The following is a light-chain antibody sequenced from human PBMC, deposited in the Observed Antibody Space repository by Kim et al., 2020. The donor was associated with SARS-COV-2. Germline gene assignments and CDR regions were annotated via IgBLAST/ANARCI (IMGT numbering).Light chain of an antibody. Sequence: IQMTQSPSSLSASVGDRVTITWRASQSISNYLNWYQQRPGKAPKVLIYAAAILQNGVPSRFSGSGSGTDFTLTISSLQPDDCASYYCQPSECDFSEYTFGKGPKL. CDR1: QSISNY. CDR3: QPSECDFSEYT. J-gene: IGKJ2*01. CDR2: AAA. V-gene: IGKV1-39*01.